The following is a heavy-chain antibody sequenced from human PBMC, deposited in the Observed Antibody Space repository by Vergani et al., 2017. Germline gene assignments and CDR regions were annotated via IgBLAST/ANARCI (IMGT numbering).Heavy chain of an antibody. CDR2: IIPIFGTA. D-gene: IGHD3-22*01. CDR1: GGTFSSYA. Sequence: QVQLVQSGAEVKKPGSSVKVSCKASGGTFSSYAISWVRQAPGQGLEWMGGIIPIFGTANYAQKFQGRVTITAGKSTSTAYMELSSLRSEDTAVYYCARDRYYYDSSGYYXFDYWGQGTLVTVSS. J-gene: IGHJ4*02. V-gene: IGHV1-69*06. CDR3: ARDRYYYDSSGYYXFDY.